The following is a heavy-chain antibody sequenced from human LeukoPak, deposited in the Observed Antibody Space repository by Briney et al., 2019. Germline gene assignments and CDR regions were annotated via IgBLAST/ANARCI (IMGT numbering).Heavy chain of an antibody. D-gene: IGHD2-2*01. V-gene: IGHV3-30-3*01. CDR2: ISNVGGSK. CDR1: GFHFSDYA. J-gene: IGHJ4*02. Sequence: RPGRSLKLSCAASGFHFSDYAIHWVRQAPGKGLEWVSVISNVGGSKHYADSVKGRFTISRDNSKNTLLLQMNSLTPEDTAVYYCARDLSTGPADYCFDSWGQGTLVTVSS. CDR3: ARDLSTGPADYCFDS.